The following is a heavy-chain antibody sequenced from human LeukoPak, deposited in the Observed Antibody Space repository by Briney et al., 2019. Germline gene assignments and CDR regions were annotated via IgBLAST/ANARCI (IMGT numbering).Heavy chain of an antibody. CDR2: INHSGST. V-gene: IGHV4-34*01. CDR3: ARGIGYCSSTSCYSGSYYYYGMEV. D-gene: IGHD2-2*01. Sequence: SETLSLTCAVYGGSFSGYYWSWIRQPPGKGLEWIGEINHSGSTNYNPSLKSRVTISVDTSKNQFSLKLSSVTAADTAVYYCARGIGYCSSTSCYSGSYYYYGMEVWGKGTTVTVSS. J-gene: IGHJ6*04. CDR1: GGSFSGYY.